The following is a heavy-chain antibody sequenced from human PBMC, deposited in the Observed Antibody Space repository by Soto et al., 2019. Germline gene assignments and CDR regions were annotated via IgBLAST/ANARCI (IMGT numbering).Heavy chain of an antibody. D-gene: IGHD6-19*01. CDR2: IWYDGSNK. CDR3: AREGLPRVAGISPSGY. J-gene: IGHJ1*01. CDR1: GFTFSSYG. V-gene: IGHV3-33*01. Sequence: PGGSLRLSCAASGFTFSSYGMHWVRQAPGKGLEWVAVIWYDGSNKYYADSVKGRFTISRDNSKNTLYLQMNSLRAEDTAVYYCAREGLPRVAGISPSGYWGQGTLVTVSS.